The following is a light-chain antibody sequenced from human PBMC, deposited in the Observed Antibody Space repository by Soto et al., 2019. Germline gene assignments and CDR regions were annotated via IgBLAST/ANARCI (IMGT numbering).Light chain of an antibody. CDR3: QQHNAWPLT. CDR2: GGF. Sequence: IVLTQSPGTLSVSPGERVILSCRASQTLRNKLAWYQQKPGQAPRLLIYGGFTRATGIPARSGGSGSCTGFTPTINPLQSEDFPIYDCQQHNAWPLTFGPGTKLDLK. J-gene: IGKJ3*01. CDR1: QTLRNK. V-gene: IGKV3-15*01.